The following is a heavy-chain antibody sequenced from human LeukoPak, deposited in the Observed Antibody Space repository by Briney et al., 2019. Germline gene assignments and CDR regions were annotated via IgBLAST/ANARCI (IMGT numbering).Heavy chain of an antibody. V-gene: IGHV3-30*03. CDR3: ARGRGNGDCYCAMGV. J-gene: IGHJ6*02. CDR1: GFTFSNYG. CDR2: ISYDGSNK. D-gene: IGHD4-23*01. Sequence: PGGSLRLSCAASGFTFSNYGMHWVRQAPGKGLEWVALISYDGSNKYFADSVKGRFTISRDNTKNSLYLQMNSLRAEDTAVYYCARGRGNGDCYCAMGVWGQGTTVTVSS.